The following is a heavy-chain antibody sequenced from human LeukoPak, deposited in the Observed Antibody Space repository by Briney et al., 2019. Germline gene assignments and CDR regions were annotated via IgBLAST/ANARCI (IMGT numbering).Heavy chain of an antibody. J-gene: IGHJ6*02. CDR1: GGGSISSSNHY. CDR3: ARHSDDWYWGGSGMDV. D-gene: IGHD3-9*01. Sequence: PSETLCLTCIVSGGGSISSSNHYWGWIRQPPGKGLEWIGSINYSGSTQYNPSLKSRVTLSVDTSKDQFSLKLSSVTAADTAVYYCARHSDDWYWGGSGMDVWGQGTTVIVSS. V-gene: IGHV4-39*01. CDR2: INYSGST.